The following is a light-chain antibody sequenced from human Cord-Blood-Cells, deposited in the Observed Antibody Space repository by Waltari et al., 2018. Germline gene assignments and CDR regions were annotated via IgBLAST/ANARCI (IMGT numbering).Light chain of an antibody. Sequence: QSALTQPPSVSGSPGQSITISCTGPSSDVAGYNYVSWYQQNPGKAPKRMIYDVSNRPSGVSNRFSGSKSGNTASLTISGLQAEDEADYYCSSYTSSSTWVFGGGTKLTVL. CDR3: SSYTSSSTWV. CDR1: SSDVAGYNY. J-gene: IGLJ3*02. V-gene: IGLV2-14*03. CDR2: DVS.